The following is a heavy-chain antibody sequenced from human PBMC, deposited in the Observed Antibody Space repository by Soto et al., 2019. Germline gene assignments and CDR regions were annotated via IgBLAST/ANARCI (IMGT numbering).Heavy chain of an antibody. CDR2: IYYSGST. CDR3: ARSRAYRYSSGGRYYFDY. J-gene: IGHJ4*02. Sequence: SETLSLTCTVSGGSISSSSYYWGWIRQPPGKGLEWIGSIYYSGSTYYNPSLKSRVTMSVDTSKNQFSLKLSSVTAADTAVYYCARSRAYRYSSGGRYYFDYWGQGTLVTVSS. D-gene: IGHD6-19*01. V-gene: IGHV4-39*01. CDR1: GGSISSSSYY.